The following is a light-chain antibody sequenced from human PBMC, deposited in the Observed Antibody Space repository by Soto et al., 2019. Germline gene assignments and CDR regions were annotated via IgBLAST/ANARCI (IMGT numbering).Light chain of an antibody. J-gene: IGLJ3*02. CDR2: GNT. Sequence: QSVLTQPPSVSGAPGQRVTISCTGSSSNIGAGYDVHWYQQLPGAAPKLLISGNTNRPSGVPDRFSGSKSGTSASLAIAGLNAEDEGECYCQSYDNSLSGVVFGGWNTLTVL. V-gene: IGLV1-40*01. CDR3: QSYDNSLSGVV. CDR1: SSNIGAGYD.